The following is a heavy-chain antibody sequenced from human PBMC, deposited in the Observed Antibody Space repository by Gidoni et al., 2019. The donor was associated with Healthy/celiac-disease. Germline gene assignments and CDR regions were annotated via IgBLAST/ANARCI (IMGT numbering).Heavy chain of an antibody. CDR2: IWYDGSNQ. Sequence: LEWVAVIWYDGSNQDYADSVKGRFTISRDNSKNTLYLQMNSLRAEDTAVYYCARGERGTTVTTRFAFDIWGQGTMVTVSS. J-gene: IGHJ3*02. V-gene: IGHV3-33*01. D-gene: IGHD4-17*01. CDR3: ARGERGTTVTTRFAFDI.